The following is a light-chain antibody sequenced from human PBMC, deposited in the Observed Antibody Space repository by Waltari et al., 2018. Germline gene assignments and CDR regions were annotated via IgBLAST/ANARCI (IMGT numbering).Light chain of an antibody. CDR2: AAS. V-gene: IGKV1-39*01. J-gene: IGKJ3*01. Sequence: DIQMTQSPSSLSASVGDSVTITCRASQSISSYLNWYQQKPGKAPKLLIYAASGLDSGVPSRFSGSGSVTDFTLTISSLHPEDFATYYCQQSYSTPFTFGPGTKVDFK. CDR3: QQSYSTPFT. CDR1: QSISSY.